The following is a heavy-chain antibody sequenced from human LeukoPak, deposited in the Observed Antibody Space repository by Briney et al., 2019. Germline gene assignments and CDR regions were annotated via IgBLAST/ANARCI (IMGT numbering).Heavy chain of an antibody. V-gene: IGHV3-30*02. J-gene: IGHJ4*02. CDR2: VRYDGNNP. Sequence: PGGSLRLSCAASGFTFSNYGMFWVRQAPGKGLDWVAFVRYDGNNPYYSASVKGRFTISRDNSKNTVLLQMNNLRLEDAAVYYCARGSRYGDYPYYCDFWGQGTLVTVSS. CDR1: GFTFSNYG. CDR3: ARGSRYGDYPYYCDF. D-gene: IGHD4-17*01.